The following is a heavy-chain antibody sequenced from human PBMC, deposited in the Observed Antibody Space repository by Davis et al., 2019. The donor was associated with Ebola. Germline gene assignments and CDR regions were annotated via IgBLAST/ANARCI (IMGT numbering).Heavy chain of an antibody. CDR3: ARGSYCDY. V-gene: IGHV3-30*03. Sequence: GESLNISCAASGFTFSSYGMHWVRQAPGKGLEWVAVISYDGSNKYYADSVKGRFTISRDNSKNTLYLQMNSLRAEDTAVYYCARGSYCDYWGQGTLVTVSS. CDR1: GFTFSSYG. J-gene: IGHJ4*02. CDR2: ISYDGSNK.